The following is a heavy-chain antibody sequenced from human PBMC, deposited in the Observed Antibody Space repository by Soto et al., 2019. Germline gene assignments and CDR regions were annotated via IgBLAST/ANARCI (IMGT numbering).Heavy chain of an antibody. CDR1: GFTFSIYA. V-gene: IGHV3-23*01. Sequence: GGSLRLSCAASGFTFSIYAMTWVRQAPGKGLEWVSAISGSGGDTYYADSVRGRFTISRDNSKNTIFLHMDSRRAEDTAVYYCAKDRNYPRDQFHYWGQGTLVTVAS. CDR3: AKDRNYPRDQFHY. D-gene: IGHD1-7*01. CDR2: ISGSGGDT. J-gene: IGHJ4*02.